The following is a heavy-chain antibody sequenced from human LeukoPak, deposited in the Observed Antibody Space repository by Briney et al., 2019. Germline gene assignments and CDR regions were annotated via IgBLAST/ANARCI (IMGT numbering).Heavy chain of an antibody. Sequence: GGSLRLSCAASGFTFDDYAMHWVRQAPGKGLEWVSGISWNSGSVGYAESVKSRFTISRDNAKNSLYLQMNSLRPEDTAFYYCAKDMCGADCSIDFWGQGTLVTVSS. CDR3: AKDMCGADCSIDF. CDR1: GFTFDDYA. D-gene: IGHD2-21*02. CDR2: ISWNSGSV. J-gene: IGHJ1*01. V-gene: IGHV3-9*01.